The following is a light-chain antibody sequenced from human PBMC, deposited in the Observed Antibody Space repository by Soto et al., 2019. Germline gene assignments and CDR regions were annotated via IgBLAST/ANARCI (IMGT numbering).Light chain of an antibody. CDR2: DDS. V-gene: IGLV3-21*02. Sequence: SYELTQIASVSVAPGQTVRTFCGGNNIGSKSVHWYQQKPGQAPVVVVYDDSDRPSGIPERFSGSNSGNTATLTISRVEAGDEADYYCQVWDDNSDHHVFGTGTKVTVL. J-gene: IGLJ1*01. CDR3: QVWDDNSDHHV. CDR1: NIGSKS.